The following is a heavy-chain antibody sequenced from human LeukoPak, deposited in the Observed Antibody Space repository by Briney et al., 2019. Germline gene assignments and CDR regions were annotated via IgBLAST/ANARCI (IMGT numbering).Heavy chain of an antibody. V-gene: IGHV3-74*01. Sequence: GGSLRLSCAASGFTLSNSWMHWVRQAPGKGLVWVSRIDHDGNTDYADSVKGRFTISRDNAKNTLYLQMNSLRAEDTAVYRCARDVRGPHDFWGQGTLVTVSS. J-gene: IGHJ4*02. CDR2: IDHDGNT. CDR3: ARDVRGPHDF. D-gene: IGHD2/OR15-2a*01. CDR1: GFTLSNSW.